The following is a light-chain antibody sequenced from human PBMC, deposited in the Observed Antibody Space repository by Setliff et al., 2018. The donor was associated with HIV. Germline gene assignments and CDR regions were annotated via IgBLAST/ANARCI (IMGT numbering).Light chain of an antibody. Sequence: QSVLTQPPSVSGPPGQSVTISCTGTSSDVGSYNRVSWYRQPPGTAPQVMIYEVTKRPSGVPDRLSGSKSGNTASLTISGLLAEDEADYYCSSYTSDNTWVFGGGTKVTVL. CDR1: SSDVGSYNR. J-gene: IGLJ3*02. CDR3: SSYTSDNTWV. V-gene: IGLV2-18*02. CDR2: EVT.